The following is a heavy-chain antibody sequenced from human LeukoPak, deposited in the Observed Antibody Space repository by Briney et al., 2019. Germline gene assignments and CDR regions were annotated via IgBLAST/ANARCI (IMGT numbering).Heavy chain of an antibody. V-gene: IGHV4-39*01. J-gene: IGHJ4*02. Sequence: SETLSLTCTVSGGSISSSSYYWGWIRQPPGKGLEWIGTIYYSGSTYYNPSLKSRVTVSVDTSKNHFSLKLSSVTAADTAVYYCARRVARSSSGFDYWGQGTLVTVSS. CDR3: ARRVARSSSGFDY. CDR2: IYYSGST. CDR1: GGSISSSSYY. D-gene: IGHD6-6*01.